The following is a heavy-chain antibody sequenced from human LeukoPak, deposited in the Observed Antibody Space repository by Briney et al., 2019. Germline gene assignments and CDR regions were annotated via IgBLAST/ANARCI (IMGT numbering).Heavy chain of an antibody. CDR1: GFTFSSYA. J-gene: IGHJ5*02. D-gene: IGHD2-15*01. CDR3: AKDTPLKRGPIGYNWFDP. V-gene: IGHV3-23*01. Sequence: GGSLRLSCAASGFTFSSYAMSWVRQAPGKGLEWVSAISGSGGSTYYADSVKGRFTISRDNSKNTLYLQMNSLRAEDTAVYYCAKDTPLKRGPIGYNWFDPWGQGTLVTVSS. CDR2: ISGSGGST.